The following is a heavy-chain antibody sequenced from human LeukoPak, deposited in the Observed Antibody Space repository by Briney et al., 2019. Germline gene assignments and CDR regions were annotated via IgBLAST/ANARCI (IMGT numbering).Heavy chain of an antibody. CDR2: ISGDSTDI. Sequence: GGSLRLSCATSGFTFKSYAMNWVRQSPGKGLEWVSSISGDSTDIYYADSLMGRSTISRDNAKNSLYPQINSLRAEDTAIYYCARRGYSDSSGYDYWGQGTLVTVSS. CDR1: GFTFKSYA. CDR3: ARRGYSDSSGYDY. J-gene: IGHJ4*02. V-gene: IGHV3-21*01. D-gene: IGHD3-22*01.